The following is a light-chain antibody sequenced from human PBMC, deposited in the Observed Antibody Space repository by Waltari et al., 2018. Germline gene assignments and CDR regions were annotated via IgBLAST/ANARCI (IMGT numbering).Light chain of an antibody. CDR2: AAS. Sequence: DIQLTQSPSFLSASVGDRVTITCRASQGINIYLAWYQQKPGKAPKLLIYAASTLQSGVPSRFSGSGSGTEFTLTISSLQPEDFAVYYCQQYGSLPHTFGQGTNLEIK. J-gene: IGKJ2*01. V-gene: IGKV1-9*01. CDR3: QQYGSLPHT. CDR1: QGINIY.